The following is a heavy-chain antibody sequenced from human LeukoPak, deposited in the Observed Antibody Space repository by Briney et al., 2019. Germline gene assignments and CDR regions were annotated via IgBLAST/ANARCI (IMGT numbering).Heavy chain of an antibody. J-gene: IGHJ6*02. CDR2: ISSSSSYI. V-gene: IGHV3-21*01. CDR3: ARDPYYYYGMDV. Sequence: GGSLRLSCAASGFTFSSNSMNWVRQAPGKGLEWVSSISSSSSYIYYADSVKGRFTISRDNAKNSLYLQMNSLRAEDTAVYYCARDPYYYYGMDVWGQGTTVTVSS. CDR1: GFTFSSNS.